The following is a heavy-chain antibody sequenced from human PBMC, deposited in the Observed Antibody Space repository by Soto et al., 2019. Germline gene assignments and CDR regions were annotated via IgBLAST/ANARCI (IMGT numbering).Heavy chain of an antibody. Sequence: QVQLVQSGAEVKKPGASVKVSCKASGYTFTSYGISWVRQAPGQGLEWMGWISAYNGNTNYAQKLKGRVPVTTDTSPSTAYVELRSLRSDDTAVYYCARDKEGSDYYYGMDVWGQGTTVTVSS. V-gene: IGHV1-18*01. CDR2: ISAYNGNT. CDR3: ARDKEGSDYYYGMDV. CDR1: GYTFTSYG. J-gene: IGHJ6*02.